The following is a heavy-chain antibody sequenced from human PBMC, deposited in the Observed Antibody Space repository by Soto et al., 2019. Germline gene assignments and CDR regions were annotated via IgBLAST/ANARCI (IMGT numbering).Heavy chain of an antibody. CDR3: ARPRYYDSSGPTAFDI. CDR2: INAGNGNT. J-gene: IGHJ3*02. V-gene: IGHV1-3*01. Sequence: ASVKVSCKASEYTFTSYAMHWVLQAPGQRLEWMGWINAGNGNTKYSQKFQGRVTITRDTSASTAYMELSSLRSEDTAVYYCARPRYYDSSGPTAFDIWGQGTMVTVSS. D-gene: IGHD3-22*01. CDR1: EYTFTSYA.